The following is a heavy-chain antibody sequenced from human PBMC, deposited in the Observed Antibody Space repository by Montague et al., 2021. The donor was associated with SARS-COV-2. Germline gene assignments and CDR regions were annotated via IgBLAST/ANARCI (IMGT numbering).Heavy chain of an antibody. CDR1: GFSFIQYG. V-gene: IGHV3-33*01. J-gene: IGHJ4*02. CDR2: IWYDGSNK. Sequence: SLRLSCAASGFSFIQYGMHWVRQAPGKGLDFFAFIWYDGSNKDYAASVKGRFTISRDNSKNTLFLQMNSLRADDTGFYYCAGAPSDIGGAYWGQGTLVTVSS. D-gene: IGHD2-15*01. CDR3: AGAPSDIGGAY.